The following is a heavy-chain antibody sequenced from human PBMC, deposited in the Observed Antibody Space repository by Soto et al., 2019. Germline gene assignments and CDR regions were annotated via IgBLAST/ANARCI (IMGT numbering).Heavy chain of an antibody. CDR2: ISYDGSNK. Sequence: GSLRLSCAASGFTFSSYGMHWVRQAPGKGLEWVAVISYDGSNKYYADSVKGRFTISRDNSKNTLYLQMNSLRAEDTAVYYCAKPQVAAAGSPYNWFDPWGQGTLVTVSS. CDR1: GFTFSSYG. D-gene: IGHD6-13*01. CDR3: AKPQVAAAGSPYNWFDP. V-gene: IGHV3-30*18. J-gene: IGHJ5*02.